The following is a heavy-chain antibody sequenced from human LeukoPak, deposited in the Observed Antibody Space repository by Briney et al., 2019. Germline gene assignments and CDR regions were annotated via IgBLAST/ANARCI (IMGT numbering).Heavy chain of an antibody. Sequence: GGSLRLSCAASGFTFSSYGMHWVRQAPGKGLEWVAVISYDGSNKYYADSVKGRFTISRDNSKNTLYLQMNSLRAEDTAVYYCAKDRKQWLVDAFDIWGQGTMVTVSS. D-gene: IGHD6-19*01. CDR2: ISYDGSNK. CDR1: GFTFSSYG. V-gene: IGHV3-30*18. J-gene: IGHJ3*02. CDR3: AKDRKQWLVDAFDI.